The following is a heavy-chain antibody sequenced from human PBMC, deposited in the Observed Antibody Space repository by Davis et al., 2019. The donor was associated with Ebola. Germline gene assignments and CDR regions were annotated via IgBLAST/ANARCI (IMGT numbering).Heavy chain of an antibody. J-gene: IGHJ4*02. CDR3: ARDLVYGGNAFFDY. V-gene: IGHV3-33*08. D-gene: IGHD4-23*01. Sequence: GESLKISCAASGFTFSSYGMHWVRQAPGKGLEWVAVIWYDGSNKYYADSVKGRFTISRDNSKNTLYLQMNSLRAEDTAVYYCARDLVYGGNAFFDYWGQGTPVRVSS. CDR2: IWYDGSNK. CDR1: GFTFSSYG.